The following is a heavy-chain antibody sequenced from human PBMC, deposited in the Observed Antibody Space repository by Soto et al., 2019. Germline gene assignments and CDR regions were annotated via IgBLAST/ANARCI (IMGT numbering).Heavy chain of an antibody. CDR3: ARGGGVGVAGSAAFDM. CDR2: INPATGAA. D-gene: IGHD3-3*01. J-gene: IGHJ3*02. V-gene: IGHV1-2*02. CDR1: GYPVTAYY. Sequence: QLHLVQSGAVVKKPGASVTVSCSASGYPVTAYYMHWVRQAPGRGLEWMGGINPATGAAKYTQTFPGRVTRTRDTSTSTVFMELSGLTSEDTAGFYCARGGGVGVAGSAAFDMWGQGTLVTVSS.